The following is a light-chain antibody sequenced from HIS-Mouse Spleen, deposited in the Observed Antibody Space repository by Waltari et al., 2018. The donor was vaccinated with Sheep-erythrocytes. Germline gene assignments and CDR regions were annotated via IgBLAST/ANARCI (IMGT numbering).Light chain of an antibody. CDR1: QSLLHSNGYNY. V-gene: IGKV2-28*01. Sequence: DIVMTQSPLSLPVTPGEPASIPCRSSQSLLHSNGYNYLDWYLQKPGQSPQLLIYLGSNRASGVPDRFSGSGSGTDFTLKISRVEAEDVGVYYCMQALQTPLTFGGGTKGEIK. CDR3: MQALQTPLT. CDR2: LGS. J-gene: IGKJ4*01.